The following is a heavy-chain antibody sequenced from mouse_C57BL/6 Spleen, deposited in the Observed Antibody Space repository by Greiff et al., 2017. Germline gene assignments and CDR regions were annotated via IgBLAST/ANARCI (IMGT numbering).Heavy chain of an antibody. V-gene: IGHV3-6*01. J-gene: IGHJ2*01. CDR2: ISYDGSN. Sequence: EVQLQQSGPGLVKPSQSLSLTCSVTGYSITSGYYWNWIRQFPGNKLEWMGYISYDGSNNYNPSLKNRISITRDTSKNQFFLKLNSVTTEDTATYYCARDPYGSSYFDYWGQGTTLTVSS. D-gene: IGHD1-1*01. CDR1: GYSITSGYY. CDR3: ARDPYGSSYFDY.